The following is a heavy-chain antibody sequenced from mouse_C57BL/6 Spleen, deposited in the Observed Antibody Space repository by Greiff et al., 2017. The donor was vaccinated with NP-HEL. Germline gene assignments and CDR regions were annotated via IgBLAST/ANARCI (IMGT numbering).Heavy chain of an antibody. D-gene: IGHD2-5*01. J-gene: IGHJ2*01. V-gene: IGHV1-31*01. CDR2: IYPYNGVS. CDR1: GYSFTGYY. Sequence: EVQLQQSGPELVKPGASVKISCKASGYSFTGYYMHWVKQSHGNILDWIGYIYPYNGVSSYNQKFKGKATLTVDKSSSPAYMELRSLTSEDSGVYYWARSLIYSNYLCDYWGQGTTLTVSS. CDR3: ARSLIYSNYLCDY.